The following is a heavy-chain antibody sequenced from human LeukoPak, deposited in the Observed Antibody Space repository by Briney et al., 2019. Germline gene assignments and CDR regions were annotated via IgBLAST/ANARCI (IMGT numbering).Heavy chain of an antibody. V-gene: IGHV4-59*01. Sequence: SETLSLTCTVSGGSISSYYWSWIRQPPRKGLEWIGYIYYSGSTNYNPSLKSRVTISVDTSKNQFSLKLSSVTAADTAVYYCARARAERVYYYGMDVWGQGTTVTVSS. J-gene: IGHJ6*02. D-gene: IGHD1-1*01. CDR1: GGSISSYY. CDR3: ARARAERVYYYGMDV. CDR2: IYYSGST.